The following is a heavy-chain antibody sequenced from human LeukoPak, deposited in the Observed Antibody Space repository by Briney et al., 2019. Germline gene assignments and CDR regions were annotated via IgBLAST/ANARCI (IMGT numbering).Heavy chain of an antibody. CDR2: ISGSGGST. D-gene: IGHD6-13*01. CDR3: AKVGTKQQLVPSYMDV. V-gene: IGHV3-23*01. Sequence: GRSLRLSCSASGFTFSSYATSWVRQAPGGGLEWVSAISGSGGSTYYADSVKGRFTITRDNSKNTLYLQMNSLRAEDTAVYYCAKVGTKQQLVPSYMDVWGKGTTVTVSS. CDR1: GFTFSSYA. J-gene: IGHJ6*03.